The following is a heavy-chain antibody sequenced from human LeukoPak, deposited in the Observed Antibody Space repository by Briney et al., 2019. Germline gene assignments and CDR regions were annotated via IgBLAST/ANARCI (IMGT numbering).Heavy chain of an antibody. V-gene: IGHV3-23*01. J-gene: IGHJ3*02. Sequence: GGSLRLSCAASGFTFSSYAMSWVRQAPGKGLEWVSAISGSGGSTYYADSVKGRFTISRDNSKNTLYLQMNSLRAEDTAVYYRAKVPVFSLTISEVVTDDAFDIWGQGTIVTVSS. CDR1: GFTFSSYA. CDR2: ISGSGGST. D-gene: IGHD3-3*01. CDR3: AKVPVFSLTISEVVTDDAFDI.